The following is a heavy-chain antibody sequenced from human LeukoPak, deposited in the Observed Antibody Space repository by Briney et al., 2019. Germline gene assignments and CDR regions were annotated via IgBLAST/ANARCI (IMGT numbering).Heavy chain of an antibody. Sequence: SETLSLTCTVSGGSINNYYWSWIRRPPGKGLEWIAYVYESGDRGYNPSLKSRVTISVDTSKNQLSLKLNSVTAADTAVYYCARHPLRGGFDHWGLGTLVAVSS. V-gene: IGHV4-59*08. J-gene: IGHJ4*02. CDR3: ARHPLRGGFDH. CDR2: VYESGDR. CDR1: GGSINNYY. D-gene: IGHD5-12*01.